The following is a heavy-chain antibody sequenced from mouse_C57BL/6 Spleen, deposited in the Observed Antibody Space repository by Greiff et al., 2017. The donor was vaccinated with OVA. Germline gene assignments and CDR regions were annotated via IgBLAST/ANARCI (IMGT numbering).Heavy chain of an antibody. CDR1: GYTFTSYG. V-gene: IGHV1-81*01. CDR2: IYPRSGNT. CDR3: ARLADGYGDFAY. J-gene: IGHJ3*01. D-gene: IGHD2-3*01. Sequence: VQLQQSGAELARPGASVKLSCKASGYTFTSYGISWVKQRTGQGLEWIGEIYPRSGNTYYNEKFKGKATLTADKSSSTAYMELRSLTSEDSAVYFCARLADGYGDFAYWGQGTLVTVSA.